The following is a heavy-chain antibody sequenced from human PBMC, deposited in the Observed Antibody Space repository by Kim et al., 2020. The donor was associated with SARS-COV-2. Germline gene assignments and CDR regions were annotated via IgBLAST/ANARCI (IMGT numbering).Heavy chain of an antibody. CDR1: GYTFTSYA. J-gene: IGHJ4*02. D-gene: IGHD2-2*01. CDR3: ARGSSFNIVVVPAAMRRGYFDY. CDR2: INAGNGNT. Sequence: ASVKVSCKASGYTFTSYAMHWVRQAPGQRLEWMGWINAGNGNTKYSQKFQGRVTITRDTSASTAYMELSSLRSEDTAVYYCARGSSFNIVVVPAAMRRGYFDYWGQGTLVTVSS. V-gene: IGHV1-3*01.